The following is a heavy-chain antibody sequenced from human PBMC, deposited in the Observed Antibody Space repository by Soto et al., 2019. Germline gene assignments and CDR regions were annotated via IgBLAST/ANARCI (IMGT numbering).Heavy chain of an antibody. D-gene: IGHD3-22*01. CDR2: INAGNGNT. V-gene: IGHV1-3*01. CDR3: ARDPNDSSAYYHHYYSGMDV. Sequence: QIQLMQSGAEVKKPGASVKVSCKASGYTFTSYGIHWVRQAPGQRLEWTGWINAGNGNTKYSEKLQGRVTITRDTSASTAYLELSSLRSEDTAVYYCARDPNDSSAYYHHYYSGMDVWGQGTTVTVSS. CDR1: GYTFTSYG. J-gene: IGHJ6*02.